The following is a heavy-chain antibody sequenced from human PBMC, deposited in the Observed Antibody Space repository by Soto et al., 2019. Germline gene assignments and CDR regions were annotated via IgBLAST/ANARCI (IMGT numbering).Heavy chain of an antibody. Sequence: EVQLVESGGGLAQPGGSWSPSCAASGFTFRSDARVWVGQPQGRGLEYVSVISSNGIGTYYASSVKGRFTISRDNSRDTVYLQMDSLRPEDMAVYYCARRARADYYYMDVWGKGTTVTVS. V-gene: IGHV3-64*01. D-gene: IGHD6-6*01. J-gene: IGHJ6*03. CDR2: ISSNGIGT. CDR1: GFTFRSDA. CDR3: ARRARADYYYMDV.